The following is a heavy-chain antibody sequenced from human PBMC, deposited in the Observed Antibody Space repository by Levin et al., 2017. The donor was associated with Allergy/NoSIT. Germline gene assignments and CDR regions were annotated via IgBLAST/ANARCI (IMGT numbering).Heavy chain of an antibody. J-gene: IGHJ6*02. Sequence: PGGSLILSCAASGFTFSSYGMHWVRQAPGKGLEWVAVISYDGSNKYYADSVKGRFTISRDNSKNTLYLQMNSLRAEDTAVYYCVAYYYDSSGPSPYYYGMDGWGQGTTVTVSS. D-gene: IGHD3-22*01. CDR2: ISYDGSNK. V-gene: IGHV3-30*03. CDR3: VAYYYDSSGPSPYYYGMDG. CDR1: GFTFSSYG.